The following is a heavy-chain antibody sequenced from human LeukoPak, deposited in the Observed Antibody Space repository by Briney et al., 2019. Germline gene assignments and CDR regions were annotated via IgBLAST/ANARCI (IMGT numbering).Heavy chain of an antibody. V-gene: IGHV1-2*02. CDR3: ARSSYDSSLRIDDF. D-gene: IGHD3-22*01. Sequence: ASVKVSCKASGYTFIDYYMHWVRQAPGPGLEWMGWINPYSGDTNYAQKFQGRVTMTRDTPVSTAYMELSRLRSDDTAVYYCARSSYDSSLRIDDFWGQGTLVTVSS. CDR1: GYTFIDYY. CDR2: INPYSGDT. J-gene: IGHJ4*02.